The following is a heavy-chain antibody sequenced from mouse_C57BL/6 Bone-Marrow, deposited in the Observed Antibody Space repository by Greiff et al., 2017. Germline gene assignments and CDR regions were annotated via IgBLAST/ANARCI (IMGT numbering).Heavy chain of an antibody. J-gene: IGHJ1*03. CDR2: IYPSDGST. D-gene: IGHD2-4*01. V-gene: IGHV1-78*01. Sequence: VQLQQSDAELVKPGASVQISCKVSGYTFTDHTIHWMKQRPEQGLAWIGYIYPSDGSTQYTEKFKGKATLTADKSSSTAYMQLNSLTSEDSAVYFCARGVYYDYDDWYFDVWGTWTTVTVSS. CDR3: ARGVYYDYDDWYFDV. CDR1: GYTFTDHT.